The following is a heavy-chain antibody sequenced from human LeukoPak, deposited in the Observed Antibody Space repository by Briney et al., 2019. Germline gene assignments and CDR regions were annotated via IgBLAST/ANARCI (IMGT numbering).Heavy chain of an antibody. D-gene: IGHD3-22*01. Sequence: SETLSLTCTVSGGSISSSSYYWGWIRQPPGKGLEWIGSIYYSGSTYYNPSLKSRVTISVDTSKNQFSLKLSSVTSADTAVYYCARYYYDNSGSIYAFDIWGQGTMVTVSS. CDR3: ARYYYDNSGSIYAFDI. V-gene: IGHV4-39*07. J-gene: IGHJ3*02. CDR2: IYYSGST. CDR1: GGSISSSSYY.